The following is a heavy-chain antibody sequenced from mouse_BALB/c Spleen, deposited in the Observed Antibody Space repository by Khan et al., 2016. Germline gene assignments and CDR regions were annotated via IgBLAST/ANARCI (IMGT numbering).Heavy chain of an antibody. CDR2: INTETGEL. J-gene: IGHJ3*01. CDR3: APVPAY. CDR1: GYTFTDYS. V-gene: IGHV9-2-1*01. Sequence: QIQLVQSGPELKKPGETVKISCKASGYTFTDYSIHWVKQAPGKGLKWMGWINTETGELTYADDFKGRFAFSLETSASTAYLQINNLKNEDTATYYCAPVPAYWGQGTLVTVSA.